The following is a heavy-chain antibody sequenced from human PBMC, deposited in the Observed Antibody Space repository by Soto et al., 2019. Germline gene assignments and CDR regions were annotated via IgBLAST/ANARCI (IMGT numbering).Heavy chain of an antibody. V-gene: IGHV4-4*02. J-gene: IGHJ5*01. Sequence: TLSLTCTLSGGSVRAPDWWNWVRQSPDKGLEWIAEVHISGHGNYNPSLRSRVSVSIDSSKNQFYLNLNSVTAADTAIYYCARVRQGCSANNCYFDPWGQGTQVTVSS. CDR2: VHISGHG. CDR1: GGSVRAPDW. D-gene: IGHD1-1*01. CDR3: ARVRQGCSANNCYFDP.